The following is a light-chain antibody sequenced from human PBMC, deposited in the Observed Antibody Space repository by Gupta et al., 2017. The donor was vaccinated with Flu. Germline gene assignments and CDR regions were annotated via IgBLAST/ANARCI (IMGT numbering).Light chain of an antibody. J-gene: IGKJ5*01. CDR2: GAS. CDR3: QQSRSFRIT. CDR1: QDISTW. V-gene: IGKV1-12*01. Sequence: DIQLTQSPSVVSASVGDKVTITCRASQDISTWLAWYQQTPGKAPNVLIYGASALQIGVPSRFSGSGSGTDFSLTISNLQPEDFGVYYCQQSRSFRITFGQGTRLEIK.